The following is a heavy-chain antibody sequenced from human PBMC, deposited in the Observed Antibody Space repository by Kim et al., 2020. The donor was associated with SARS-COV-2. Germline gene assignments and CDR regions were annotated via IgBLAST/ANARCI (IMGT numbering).Heavy chain of an antibody. J-gene: IGHJ4*02. CDR3: VTAHQLVAPDRNW. V-gene: IGHV3-23*01. Sequence: GGSLRLSCAASGFAFDTYAMSWVRQAPGKGLEWVSAILYNSEATYYADSVKGRFTISRDNSKNTMYLLMDSLRAEDAAVYYCVTAHQLVAPDRNWWGQGT. CDR1: GFAFDTYA. CDR2: ILYNSEAT. D-gene: IGHD2-2*01.